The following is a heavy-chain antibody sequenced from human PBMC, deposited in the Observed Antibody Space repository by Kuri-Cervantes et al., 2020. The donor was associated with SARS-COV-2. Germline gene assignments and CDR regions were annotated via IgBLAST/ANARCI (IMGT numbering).Heavy chain of an antibody. CDR2: INHSGST. Sequence: ESLKISCAVYGGSFSGYYWSWIRQPPGKGLEWIGEINHSGSTNYNPSLKSRVTMSVDTSKNQFSLKLSSVTAADTAVYYCARDPIAAAGTRLYYYYGMDVWGQGTTVTVSS. V-gene: IGHV4-34*01. D-gene: IGHD6-13*01. CDR1: GGSFSGYY. J-gene: IGHJ6*02. CDR3: ARDPIAAAGTRLYYYYGMDV.